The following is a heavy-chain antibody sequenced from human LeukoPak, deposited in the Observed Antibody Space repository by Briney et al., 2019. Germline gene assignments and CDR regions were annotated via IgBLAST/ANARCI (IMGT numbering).Heavy chain of an antibody. CDR1: GGSISSGSYY. CDR2: IYTSGST. D-gene: IGHD3-10*01. J-gene: IGHJ5*02. CDR3: ARVGSGSYYNGATNWFDP. V-gene: IGHV4-61*02. Sequence: PSETLSLTCTVSGGSISSGSYYWSWIRQPAGKGLEWIGRIYTSGSTNYNPSLKSRVTISVDTSKNQFSLKLSSVTAADTAVYYCARVGSGSYYNGATNWFDPWGQGTLVTVSS.